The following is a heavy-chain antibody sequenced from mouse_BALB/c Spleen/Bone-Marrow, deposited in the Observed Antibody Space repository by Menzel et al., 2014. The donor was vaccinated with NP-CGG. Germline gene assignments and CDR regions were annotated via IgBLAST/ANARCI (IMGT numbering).Heavy chain of an antibody. J-gene: IGHJ4*01. D-gene: IGHD2-10*01. V-gene: IGHV2-9*02. CDR2: IWAGGNT. CDR1: GFSLTSYG. Sequence: QVQLKHSGPGLVAPSQSLSITCTVSGFSLTSYGVHWVRQPPGKGLEWLGVIWAGGNTNYNSALMSRLNINKDSSRSQVFLKMNSLQSDDTAMYYCARDTYSGNPYALDYWGQGTSVTVSS. CDR3: ARDTYSGNPYALDY.